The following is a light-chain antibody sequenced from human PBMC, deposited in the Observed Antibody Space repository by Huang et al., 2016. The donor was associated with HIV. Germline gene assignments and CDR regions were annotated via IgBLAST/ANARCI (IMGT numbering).Light chain of an antibody. V-gene: IGKV3-20*01. CDR1: QSINNNY. CDR3: QHYGTSPQT. Sequence: EIVLTQSPGTLSLSPGEGATLSCRASQSINNNYLAWFQQKPGQPPRLRIYVASSRATGVPDRFTGSGSGTDFNLTISRLETEEFAMYFCQHYGTSPQTFGQGTKLEIK. CDR2: VAS. J-gene: IGKJ2*01.